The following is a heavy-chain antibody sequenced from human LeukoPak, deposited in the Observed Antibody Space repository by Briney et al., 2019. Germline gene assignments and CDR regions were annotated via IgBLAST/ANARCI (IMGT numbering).Heavy chain of an antibody. Sequence: GGSLRLSHAASEFTHTINYMNWVRQAPAKALEGVSVIYSGGTTYYADSVKGRFTISRDNSKNMLYLQMNSLRAEDTAVYYCARDYEFFVGAVYIDYWGQGTLVTVSS. CDR1: EFTHTINY. CDR2: IYSGGTT. D-gene: IGHD1-26*01. CDR3: ARDYEFFVGAVYIDY. V-gene: IGHV3-66*01. J-gene: IGHJ4*02.